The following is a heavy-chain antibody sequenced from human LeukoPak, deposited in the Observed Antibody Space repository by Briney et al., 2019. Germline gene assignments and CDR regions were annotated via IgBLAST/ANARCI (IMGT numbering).Heavy chain of an antibody. CDR3: ARSEQQHFGDYEFDY. J-gene: IGHJ4*02. CDR2: ISSDGDST. D-gene: IGHD4-17*01. V-gene: IGHV3-64*01. Sequence: PGGSLRLSCAASGFTISTYAMHWVRQAPGKGLEYVSAISSDGDSTYYANSVKGRFTISRDNSKNTLYLQMGSLRAEDMAVYYCARSEQQHFGDYEFDYWGQGTLVTVSS. CDR1: GFTISTYA.